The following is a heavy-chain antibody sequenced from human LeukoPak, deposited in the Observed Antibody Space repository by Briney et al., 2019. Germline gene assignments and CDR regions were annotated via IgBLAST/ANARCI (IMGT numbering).Heavy chain of an antibody. V-gene: IGHV5-51*01. D-gene: IGHD6-19*01. J-gene: IGHJ4*02. CDR1: GYSFTSYW. CDR2: IYPGDSDT. CDR3: ARQGSGWYDGFEY. Sequence: GESLKISCKGSGYSFTSYWIGWVRQMPGKGLELMGIIYPGDSDTRYSPSFQGQVTISADKSVSTAYLQWSSLKASDSAMYYCARQGSGWYDGFEYWGQGTLVTVSS.